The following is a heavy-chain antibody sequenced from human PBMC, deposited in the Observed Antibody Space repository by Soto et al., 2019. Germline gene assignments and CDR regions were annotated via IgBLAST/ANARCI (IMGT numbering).Heavy chain of an antibody. Sequence: PSETLSLTCTLSGGSISSYYWSWIRQPPGKGLEWXGYXXYXXSXXXXXSXXXRVTISVDTSKNQFSLKLSYVTAADTAVYYCARVVPQPKLGDAFDIWGQGTMVTASS. CDR3: ARVVPQPKLGDAFDI. V-gene: IGHV4-59*01. CDR1: GGSISSYY. CDR2: XXYXXSX. D-gene: IGHD2-8*01. J-gene: IGHJ3*02.